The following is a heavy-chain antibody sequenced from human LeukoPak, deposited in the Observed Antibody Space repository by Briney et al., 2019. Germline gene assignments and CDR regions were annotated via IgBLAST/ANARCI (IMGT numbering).Heavy chain of an antibody. CDR2: INAGNGNT. CDR1: GYTFTSYA. V-gene: IGHV1-3*01. Sequence: ASVKVSCKASGYTFTSYAMHWVRQAPGQRLEWMGWINAGNGNTKYSQSFQGRVTIIRDTSASTAYMELSSLRFEDTAVYYCARGPIPRYSSSKGWFDPWGQGTLVTVSS. CDR3: ARGPIPRYSSSKGWFDP. J-gene: IGHJ5*02. D-gene: IGHD5-18*01.